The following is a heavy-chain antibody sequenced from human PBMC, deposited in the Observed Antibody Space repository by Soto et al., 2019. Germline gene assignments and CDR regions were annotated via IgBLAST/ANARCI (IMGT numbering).Heavy chain of an antibody. D-gene: IGHD4-17*01. Sequence: GGSLRLSCADSGFTFSSYVVNWVRQSPGKGLEWVSTVTGGGSTTIYADSVKGRFTISRDNIENTLSLQMNSLRDEDTAVYYCAKLIRGGDGGLGYWGQGTLVTVSS. V-gene: IGHV3-23*01. CDR2: VTGGGSTT. J-gene: IGHJ4*02. CDR3: AKLIRGGDGGLGY. CDR1: GFTFSSYV.